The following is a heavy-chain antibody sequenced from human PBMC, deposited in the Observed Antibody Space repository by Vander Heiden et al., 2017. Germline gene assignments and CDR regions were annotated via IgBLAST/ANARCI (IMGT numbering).Heavy chain of an antibody. CDR3: ARGGGYSYGYGRDY. J-gene: IGHJ4*02. Sequence: EVQLVESGGGLVKPGGSLRLSCAASGFTFSSDSMNWVRQAPGKGLEWVSSISSSSSYIYYADSVKGRFTISRDNAKNSLYLQMNSLRAEDTAVYYCARGGGYSYGYGRDYWGQGTLVTVSS. D-gene: IGHD5-18*01. CDR1: GFTFSSDS. V-gene: IGHV3-21*01. CDR2: ISSSSSYI.